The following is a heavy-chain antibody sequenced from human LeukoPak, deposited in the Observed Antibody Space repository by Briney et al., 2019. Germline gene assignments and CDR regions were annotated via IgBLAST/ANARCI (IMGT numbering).Heavy chain of an antibody. D-gene: IGHD4-17*01. CDR2: IYYSNT. CDR1: GGSISSYY. J-gene: IGHJ4*02. V-gene: IGHV4-59*08. Sequence: SETLSLTCTVSGGSISSYYWSWIRQPQGKGLESIGYIYYSNTNYNPSLKSRVTISVDTSKNQFSLKLSSVTAADTAVYYCARLKYGDYGLYYFDYWGQGTLVTVSS. CDR3: ARLKYGDYGLYYFDY.